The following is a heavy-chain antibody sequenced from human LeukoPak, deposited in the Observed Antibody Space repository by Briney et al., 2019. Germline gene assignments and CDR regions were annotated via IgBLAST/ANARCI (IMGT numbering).Heavy chain of an antibody. V-gene: IGHV3-48*03. CDR3: TRDRASNGWSS. CDR2: IDSSGSTI. J-gene: IGHJ5*02. Sequence: GGSLRLSCAASGFTFSSYEMNWVRQAPGKGLDWISYIDSSGSTIYYADSVKGRFTVSRDNAKNSLYLQMNSLRAEDTAVYYCTRDRASNGWSSWGQGTLVTVSS. D-gene: IGHD6-19*01. CDR1: GFTFSSYE.